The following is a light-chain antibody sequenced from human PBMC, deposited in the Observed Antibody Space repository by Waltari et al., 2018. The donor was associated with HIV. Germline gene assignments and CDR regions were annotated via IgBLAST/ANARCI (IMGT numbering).Light chain of an antibody. CDR1: KLGNKY. CDR3: QAWDSSTWV. Sequence: SYELTQPPSVSVSPGQTASITCSGAKLGNKYACWYQRKPGQSPVVVIYQDSVRPSGIPERFSGSNSGNTATLTISGTQAMDEADYYCQAWDSSTWVFGGGTKLTVL. CDR2: QDS. V-gene: IGLV3-1*01. J-gene: IGLJ3*02.